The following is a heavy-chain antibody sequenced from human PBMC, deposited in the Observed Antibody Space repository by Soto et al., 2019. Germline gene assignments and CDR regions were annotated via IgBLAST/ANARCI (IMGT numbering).Heavy chain of an antibody. J-gene: IGHJ6*02. CDR2: IYSIGST. Sequence: QLQLQESGPGLVKPSETLSLTCTVSGGSISSSSYWGWIRQPPGKGLEWIGSIYSIGSTYYNPSLKSRVTMSVDTSTNQFSVKLSSVTAADTAVYYCRRSNRYSTDVCGQGTTVTVS. CDR1: GGSISSSSY. V-gene: IGHV4-39*01. CDR3: RRSNRYSTDV. D-gene: IGHD2-21*01.